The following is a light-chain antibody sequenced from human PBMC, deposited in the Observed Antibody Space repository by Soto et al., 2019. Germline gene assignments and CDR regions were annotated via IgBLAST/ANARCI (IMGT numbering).Light chain of an antibody. CDR3: QQYGSSPRT. V-gene: IGKV3-20*01. CDR2: GAS. Sequence: EIVMTQSPATLSVSPGERATLSCRASRSVDSNLAWYQQKPGQAPRLLIFGASTRATGIPARFSGSGSGTDFTLTISRLEPEDFAVYYCQQYGSSPRTFGQGTKVDI. J-gene: IGKJ1*01. CDR1: RSVDSN.